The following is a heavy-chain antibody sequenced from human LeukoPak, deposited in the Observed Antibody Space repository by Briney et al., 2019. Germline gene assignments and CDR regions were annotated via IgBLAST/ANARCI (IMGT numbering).Heavy chain of an antibody. Sequence: GGSLRLSCAASGFTFSDYYMSWIRQAPGKGLEWVSYISSSGSTIYYADSVKGRFTISRDNAKNTLYLQMNSLRAEDTAVYYCAREPYYYDSSGPYYGMDVWGQGTTVTVSS. V-gene: IGHV3-11*01. J-gene: IGHJ6*02. CDR2: ISSSGSTI. D-gene: IGHD3-22*01. CDR1: GFTFSDYY. CDR3: AREPYYYDSSGPYYGMDV.